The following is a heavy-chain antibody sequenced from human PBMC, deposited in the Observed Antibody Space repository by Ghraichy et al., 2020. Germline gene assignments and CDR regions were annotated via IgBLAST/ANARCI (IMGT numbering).Heavy chain of an antibody. V-gene: IGHV4-34*01. J-gene: IGHJ6*02. CDR3: ARWGRSFYRSGSYRSYYFHAMDV. Sequence: SETLSLTCAVDGASLDGYFWAWIRQLPGKGLQWIGEVNHSGTTNYQPSLKSRVTISVDTSKNQFSLNLNSVTAADTALYYCARWGRSFYRSGSYRSYYFHAMDVWGQGTTVTVS. CDR1: GASLDGYF. CDR2: VNHSGTT. D-gene: IGHD6-19*01.